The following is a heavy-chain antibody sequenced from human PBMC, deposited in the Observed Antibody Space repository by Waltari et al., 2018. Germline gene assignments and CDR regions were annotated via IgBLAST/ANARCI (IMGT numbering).Heavy chain of an antibody. CDR3: ARDRRTSLAQSTYYFDY. J-gene: IGHJ4*02. V-gene: IGHV1-18*01. CDR2: ISINRGET. Sequence: QGQLVQSGAEVKKPVAAVQVSCRTSVYTFRNHAIIWLRHAPGQGLEWMGWISINRGETNHAQKIQGRVTISTDTSTNTAYMELTSLRSDYTAVYYCARDRRTSLAQSTYYFDYWGQGTLVTVSS. CDR1: VYTFRNHA. D-gene: IGHD4-17*01.